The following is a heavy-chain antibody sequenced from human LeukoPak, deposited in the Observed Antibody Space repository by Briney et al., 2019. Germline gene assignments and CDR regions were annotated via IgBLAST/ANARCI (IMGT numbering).Heavy chain of an antibody. Sequence: PGGSLRLSCAASGFTFSSYSMNWVRQAPGKGLEWVSDISCGSSTIYYADSVRGRFTISRDNARNSLYLQMNSLRAEDTAVYYCARAMWNRSSLPSFDYWGQGNLVTVSS. V-gene: IGHV3-48*04. CDR3: ARAMWNRSSLPSFDY. J-gene: IGHJ4*02. CDR2: ISCGSSTI. CDR1: GFTFSSYS. D-gene: IGHD6-13*01.